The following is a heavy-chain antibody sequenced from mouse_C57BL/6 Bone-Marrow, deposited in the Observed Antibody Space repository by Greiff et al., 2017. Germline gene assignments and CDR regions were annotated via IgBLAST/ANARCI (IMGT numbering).Heavy chain of an antibody. V-gene: IGHV1-26*01. CDR3: VYGSTWLAMDY. Sequence: EVQLQQSGPELVKPGASVKISCKASGYTFTDYYMNWVKQSPGKSLEWIGDINPDNGGTSYNQKFKGQATLTVDTSSSTAYMELRSLTSEDSAVYYCVYGSTWLAMDYWGQGTSVTVSS. D-gene: IGHD1-1*02. CDR1: GYTFTDYY. J-gene: IGHJ4*01. CDR2: INPDNGGT.